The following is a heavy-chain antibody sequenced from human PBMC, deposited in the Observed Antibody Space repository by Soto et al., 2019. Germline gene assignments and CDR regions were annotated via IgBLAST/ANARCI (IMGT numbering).Heavy chain of an antibody. Sequence: GGSLRLSCAASGFTFSDYYMSWIRQAPGKGLEWVSYISSSGSTIYYADSVKGRFTISRDNAKNSLYLQMNSLRAEDTAVYYCAREPSYNWNRTSTEFDYWGQGTLVTVSS. CDR3: AREPSYNWNRTSTEFDY. J-gene: IGHJ4*02. V-gene: IGHV3-11*01. CDR2: ISSSGSTI. D-gene: IGHD1-20*01. CDR1: GFTFSDYY.